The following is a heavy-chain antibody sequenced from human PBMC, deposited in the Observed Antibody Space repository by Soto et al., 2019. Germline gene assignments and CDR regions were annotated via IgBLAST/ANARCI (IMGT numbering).Heavy chain of an antibody. CDR1: GFTFSSYW. CDR2: IRTDGAAT. Sequence: EVQLVESGGGLVQPGGSLRLSCAASGFTFSSYWMHWVRQDPEKGLVWVSSIRTDGAATQYADLVKGRFTVSRDNTKNTLYLEKNRLRGEDTAVYFCAKDLSWGQCDHWGQGTLVTGSS. CDR3: AKDLSWGQCDH. V-gene: IGHV3-74*03. J-gene: IGHJ4*02. D-gene: IGHD3-16*01.